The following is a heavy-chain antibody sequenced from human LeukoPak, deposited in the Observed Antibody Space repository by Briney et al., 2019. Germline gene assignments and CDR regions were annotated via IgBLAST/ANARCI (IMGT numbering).Heavy chain of an antibody. CDR2: INLDGSKT. Sequence: GGSLRLSCAASGFTFSRYWMLGVRQAPGKGLVWVSRINLDGSKTNYADSVKGRFTISRDNAKNTVYLQMSSLRADDTAVYYCARVSTGSSSYDYWGQGTLVTVSS. V-gene: IGHV3-74*01. CDR3: ARVSTGSSSYDY. CDR1: GFTFSRYW. D-gene: IGHD2-15*01. J-gene: IGHJ4*02.